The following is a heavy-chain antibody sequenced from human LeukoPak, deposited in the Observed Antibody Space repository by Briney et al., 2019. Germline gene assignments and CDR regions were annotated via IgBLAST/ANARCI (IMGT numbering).Heavy chain of an antibody. J-gene: IGHJ4*02. D-gene: IGHD1-20*01. Sequence: SETLSLTCTVSGGSISSGGYYWRWIRQHPGKGLEWIGYIYYSGGTYYNPSLKSRVTISVDTSKNQFSLKLSSVTAADTAVYYRAREGRRYGYNISWLDYWGQGSLVTVSS. CDR1: GGSISSGGYY. CDR3: AREGRRYGYNISWLDY. V-gene: IGHV4-31*03. CDR2: IYYSGGT.